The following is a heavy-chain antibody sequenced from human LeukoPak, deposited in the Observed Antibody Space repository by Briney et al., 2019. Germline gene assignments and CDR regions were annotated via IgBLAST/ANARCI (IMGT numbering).Heavy chain of an antibody. CDR1: GGSFSDYY. D-gene: IGHD2-15*01. J-gene: IGHJ6*03. CDR3: ARMRGGGIGYHYYVDV. Sequence: PSETLSLTCAVYGGSFSDYYWSWIRQPPGKGLEWIGEINHSGSTNYNPSLKSRVSISVDTSKNQFSLKLTSVTAADTAVYYCARMRGGGIGYHYYVDVWGKGTTVIVS. V-gene: IGHV4-34*01. CDR2: INHSGST.